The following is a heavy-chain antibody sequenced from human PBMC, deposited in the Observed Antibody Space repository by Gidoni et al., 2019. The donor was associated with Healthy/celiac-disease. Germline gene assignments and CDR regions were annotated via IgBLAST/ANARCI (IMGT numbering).Heavy chain of an antibody. CDR2: IYYSGST. V-gene: IGHV4-39*01. J-gene: IGHJ5*02. D-gene: IGHD3-22*01. CDR1: GGSISSSSYY. Sequence: QLQLQESGPGLVKPSETLSLTCTVSGGSISSSSYYWGWIRQPPGKGLEWIGSIYYSGSTYYNPSLKSRVTISVDTSKNQFSLKLSSVTAADTAVYYCARLVEYYDSSGYYLTGFDPWGQGTLVTVSS. CDR3: ARLVEYYDSSGYYLTGFDP.